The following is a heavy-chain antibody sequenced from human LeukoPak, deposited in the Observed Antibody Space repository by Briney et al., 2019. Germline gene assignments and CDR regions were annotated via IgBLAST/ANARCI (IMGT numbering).Heavy chain of an antibody. Sequence: SETLSLTCAVYGGSFSGYYWSWIRQPPGKGLEWIGEINHSGSTNYNPSLKSRDTISVDTSKNQFSLKLSSVTAADTAVYYCARFQGRGYSYGLNLDYWGQGTLVTVSS. D-gene: IGHD5-18*01. CDR2: INHSGST. CDR3: ARFQGRGYSYGLNLDY. V-gene: IGHV4-34*01. CDR1: GGSFSGYY. J-gene: IGHJ4*02.